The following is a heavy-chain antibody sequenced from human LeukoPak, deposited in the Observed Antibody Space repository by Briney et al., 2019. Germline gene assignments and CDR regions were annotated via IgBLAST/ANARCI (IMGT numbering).Heavy chain of an antibody. J-gene: IGHJ4*02. CDR3: ARQVYYYDLLDY. V-gene: IGHV4-34*01. CDR2: INHSGST. D-gene: IGHD3-22*01. CDR1: GGSFSGYY. Sequence: SETLSLTCAVYGGSFSGYYWSWIRQPPGKGLEWIGEINHSGSTNYNPSLKSRVTISVDTSKNQFSLKLSSVTAADTAVYYCARQVYYYDLLDYWGQGTLVTVSS.